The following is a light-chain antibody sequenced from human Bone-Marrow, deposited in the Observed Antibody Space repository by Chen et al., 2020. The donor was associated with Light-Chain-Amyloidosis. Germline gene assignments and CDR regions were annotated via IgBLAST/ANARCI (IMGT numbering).Light chain of an antibody. Sequence: DIVLTQTPLSLPVTPGEPAPISCRSSQSLLHRNGYNYLGWYLQKPGQSPQLLIYLVSNRASGVPDRFSGSGSGTDFTLKISRVEAEDVGVYYCMQTVQSTWTFGQGTKVEIK. CDR3: MQTVQSTWT. CDR1: QSLLHRNGYNY. V-gene: IGKV2-28*01. J-gene: IGKJ1*01. CDR2: LVS.